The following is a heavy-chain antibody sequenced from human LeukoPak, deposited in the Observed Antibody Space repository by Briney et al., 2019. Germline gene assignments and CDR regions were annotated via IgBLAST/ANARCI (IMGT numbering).Heavy chain of an antibody. CDR3: ARGPWLDP. V-gene: IGHV1-8*01. CDR1: GYTFTMYE. Sequence: ASVKVSCKDSGYTFTMYEFNWVRQAAGREVEWMGWVNPSSGDTGHAQKYQGRVTMTTDISTGTAYMELSGLRSEDTAVYYCARGPWLDPGGKGTLVTVS. CDR2: VNPSSGDT. J-gene: IGHJ5*02.